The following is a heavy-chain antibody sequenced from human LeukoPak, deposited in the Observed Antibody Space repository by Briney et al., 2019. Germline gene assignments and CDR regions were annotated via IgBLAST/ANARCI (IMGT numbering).Heavy chain of an antibody. CDR2: ISYDGSNK. CDR3: ARDNYDILTGIDY. D-gene: IGHD3-9*01. CDR1: GFTFSSYA. Sequence: GGSLRLSCAASGFTFSSYAMHWVRQAPGKGLEWVAVISYDGSNKYYADSVKGRFTISRDNSKNTLYLQMNSLRAEDTAVYYCARDNYDILTGIDYWGQGTLVAVSS. J-gene: IGHJ4*02. V-gene: IGHV3-30-3*01.